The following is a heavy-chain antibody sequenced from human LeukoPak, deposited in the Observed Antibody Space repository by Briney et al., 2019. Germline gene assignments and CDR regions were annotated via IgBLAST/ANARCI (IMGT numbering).Heavy chain of an antibody. CDR2: INPSGGST. Sequence: ASVKVSCKASGYTFTSYYMHWVRQAPGQGLEWMGIINPSGGSTSYAQKFQGRVTMTRDTSASTVYMELSGLRSEDTAVYYCARDSAMVRSAYNWFDPWGQGTLVTVSS. D-gene: IGHD5-18*01. CDR1: GYTFTSYY. CDR3: ARDSAMVRSAYNWFDP. V-gene: IGHV1-46*01. J-gene: IGHJ5*02.